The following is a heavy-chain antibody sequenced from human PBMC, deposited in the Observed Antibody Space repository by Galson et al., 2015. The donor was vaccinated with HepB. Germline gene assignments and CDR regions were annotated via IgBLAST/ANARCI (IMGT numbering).Heavy chain of an antibody. Sequence: ETLSLTCTVSGGSISSSSYYWGWIRQPPGKGLEWIGSIYYSGSTYYNPSLKSRVTISVDTSKNQFSLKLSSVTAADTAVYYCARNPDSTMIVVVSGDAFDIWGQGTMVTVSS. CDR3: ARNPDSTMIVVVSGDAFDI. D-gene: IGHD3-22*01. CDR1: GGSISSSSYY. V-gene: IGHV4-39*01. CDR2: IYYSGST. J-gene: IGHJ3*02.